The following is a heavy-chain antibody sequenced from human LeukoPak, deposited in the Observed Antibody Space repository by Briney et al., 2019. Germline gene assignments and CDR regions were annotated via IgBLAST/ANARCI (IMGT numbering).Heavy chain of an antibody. CDR2: IFPGGST. Sequence: SETLSLTRTVSGDSISDSISDYYWSWIRQPAGKGLEWIGRIFPGGSTNYNPSLKSRITMSVDTSKNQFSLKLSSVTAADTAVYYCANSGSYQFDYWGQGTLVTVSS. D-gene: IGHD1-26*01. CDR3: ANSGSYQFDY. J-gene: IGHJ4*02. CDR1: GDSISDSISDYY. V-gene: IGHV4-4*07.